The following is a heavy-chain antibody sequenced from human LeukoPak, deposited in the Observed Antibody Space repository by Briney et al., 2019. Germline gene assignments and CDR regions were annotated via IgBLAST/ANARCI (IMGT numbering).Heavy chain of an antibody. V-gene: IGHV3-30*04. D-gene: IGHD2-15*01. Sequence: PGGSLRLSCAASGFTFSSYAMHWVRQAPGKGLEWVAVISYDGSNKYYADSVKGRFTISRDNSKNTLYLQMNSLRAEDTAVYYCARRYCSGGSCSPGDYWGQGTLVTVSS. J-gene: IGHJ4*02. CDR2: ISYDGSNK. CDR1: GFTFSSYA. CDR3: ARRYCSGGSCSPGDY.